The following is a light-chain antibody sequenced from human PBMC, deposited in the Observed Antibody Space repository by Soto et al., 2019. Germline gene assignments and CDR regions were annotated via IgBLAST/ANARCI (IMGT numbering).Light chain of an antibody. CDR1: QSISSW. CDR3: QQYNTYAT. J-gene: IGKJ5*01. Sequence: DIKVNQSLATVSATERDRVTITCRARQSISSWLAWYQQKPGKAPKLLIYDASILESGVPSRFSGSGSGTEFTLTISSLQPDDFATYFCQQYNTYATFGQGTRLEIK. V-gene: IGKV1-5*01. CDR2: DAS.